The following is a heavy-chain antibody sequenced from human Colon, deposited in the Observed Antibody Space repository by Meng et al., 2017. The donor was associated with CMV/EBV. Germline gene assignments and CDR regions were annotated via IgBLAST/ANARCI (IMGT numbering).Heavy chain of an antibody. V-gene: IGHV1-18*01. CDR1: GNTLRTYV. Sequence: QLVQSKTEVKKPGDSVKVSCKASGNTLRTYVISWVRQAPGQGLEWMGWISANNGNTNYGKKFQGRVTMTTDTSTNTAYMELRSLRSDDTAVYYCATGGSPFFNPWGQGTLVTVSS. CDR2: ISANNGNT. CDR3: ATGGSPFFNP. D-gene: IGHD3-10*01. J-gene: IGHJ5*02.